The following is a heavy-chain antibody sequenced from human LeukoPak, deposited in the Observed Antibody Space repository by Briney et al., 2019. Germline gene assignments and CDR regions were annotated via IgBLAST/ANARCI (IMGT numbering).Heavy chain of an antibody. CDR3: ARNPVTTKYFDY. D-gene: IGHD4-17*01. CDR1: GYTFTSYY. V-gene: IGHV1-46*01. J-gene: IGHJ4*02. CDR2: INPSGGST. Sequence: ASVKISCKACGYTFTSYYMHWVRQAPGQGLEWMGIINPSGGSTRYAQKFQGRVTMTRDTSTSTVYMELSSLRSEDTAVYYCARNPVTTKYFDYWGQGTLVTVSS.